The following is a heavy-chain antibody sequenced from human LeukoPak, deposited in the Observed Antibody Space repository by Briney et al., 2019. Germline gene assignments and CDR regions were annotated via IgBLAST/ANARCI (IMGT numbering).Heavy chain of an antibody. V-gene: IGHV3-7*01. D-gene: IGHD2-2*01. Sequence: GGSLRLSCETSGFIFSNCWMTWVRQAPGKGLEWVANIKTDASEKYYADSVKGRFTISRDNAKMSLYLQMNSLRAEDTAVYYCAGYCSTTSCRDVDYWGQGTLVTVSS. J-gene: IGHJ4*02. CDR1: GFIFSNCW. CDR2: IKTDASEK. CDR3: AGYCSTTSCRDVDY.